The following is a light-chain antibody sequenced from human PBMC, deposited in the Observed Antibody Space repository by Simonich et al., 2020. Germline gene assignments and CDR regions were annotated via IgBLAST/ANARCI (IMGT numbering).Light chain of an antibody. CDR3: CSYAGSSTFGV. Sequence: QSALTQPASVSGSPGQSITISCTGTSSDVGSYNLVSWYPQHPGKAPKLMMYEGSKRPSGVFKRFSGSKSGNTASLTISGLQAEDEADYYCCSYAGSSTFGVFGGGTKLTVL. J-gene: IGLJ3*02. V-gene: IGLV2-23*03. CDR2: EGS. CDR1: SSDVGSYNL.